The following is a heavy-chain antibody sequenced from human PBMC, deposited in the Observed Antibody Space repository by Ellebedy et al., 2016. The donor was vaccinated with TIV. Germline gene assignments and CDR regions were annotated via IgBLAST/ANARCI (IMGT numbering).Heavy chain of an antibody. CDR1: GYTFSNFG. CDR3: ARGYGYGSGSPPYYYYYGMDV. J-gene: IGHJ6*02. CDR2: ISGYNGNT. V-gene: IGHV1-18*01. D-gene: IGHD3-10*01. Sequence: AASVKVSCKASGYTFSNFGLNWVRQIPGQGLEYMGWISGYNGNTNYAQMFQGRLTMTIDPSTTTAYMELRSLRSDDTAVYYCARGYGYGSGSPPYYYYYGMDVWGQGTTVTVSS.